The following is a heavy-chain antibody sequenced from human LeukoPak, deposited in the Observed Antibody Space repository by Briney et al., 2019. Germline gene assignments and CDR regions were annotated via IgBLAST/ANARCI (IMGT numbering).Heavy chain of an antibody. CDR3: AKDPEADYYDSSGYYYGIDY. Sequence: PGGSLRLSCAASGFTVSSNYMSWVRQAPGKGLEWVSVIYSGGSTYYADSVKGRFTISRDNSKNTLYLQMNSLRAEDTAVYYCAKDPEADYYDSSGYYYGIDYWGQGTLVTVSS. V-gene: IGHV3-53*01. CDR2: IYSGGST. D-gene: IGHD3-22*01. CDR1: GFTVSSNY. J-gene: IGHJ4*02.